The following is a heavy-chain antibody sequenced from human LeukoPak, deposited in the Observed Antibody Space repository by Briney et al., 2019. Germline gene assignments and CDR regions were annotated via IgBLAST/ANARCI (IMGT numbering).Heavy chain of an antibody. V-gene: IGHV3-23*01. CDR2: ISGSGGST. CDR1: GFTFSDYA. D-gene: IGHD3-16*02. Sequence: GGSLRLSCAASGFTFSDYAMSWVRQAPGKGLEWVSAISGSGGSTYYADSVKGRFTISRDNSKNTLYLQMNSLRAEDTAVYYCAKDPAGLRLGELSYEDYWGQGTLVTVSS. CDR3: AKDPAGLRLGELSYEDY. J-gene: IGHJ4*02.